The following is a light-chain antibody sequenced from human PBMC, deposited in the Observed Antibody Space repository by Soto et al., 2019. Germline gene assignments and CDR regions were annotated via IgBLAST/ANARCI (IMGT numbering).Light chain of an antibody. Sequence: QSALTQPASVSGSPGQSITISCTGTSSDVGGYNYVSWYQHHPGKDPKLMIYEVSNWPSGVSNRFSGSKSGNTASLTISGLQAEDEGDYYCSSYTSSSTLVFGGGTKLTVL. CDR1: SSDVGGYNY. CDR3: SSYTSSSTLV. CDR2: EVS. V-gene: IGLV2-14*01. J-gene: IGLJ3*02.